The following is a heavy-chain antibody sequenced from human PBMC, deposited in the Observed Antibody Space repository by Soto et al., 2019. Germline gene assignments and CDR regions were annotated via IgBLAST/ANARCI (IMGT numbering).Heavy chain of an antibody. CDR1: GYTFTSYG. V-gene: IGHV1-18*01. D-gene: IGHD6-13*01. CDR2: ISAYNGNT. CDR3: ARYLSSSWNGGWFDP. J-gene: IGHJ5*02. Sequence: QVQLVQSGAEVKKPGASVKVSCKASGYTFTSYGISWVRQAPGQGLEWMGWISAYNGNTNYAQQLKGRVTMTTDTSTSTADMELRSLRSDGTAVYYCARYLSSSWNGGWFDPWGQGTLVTVSS.